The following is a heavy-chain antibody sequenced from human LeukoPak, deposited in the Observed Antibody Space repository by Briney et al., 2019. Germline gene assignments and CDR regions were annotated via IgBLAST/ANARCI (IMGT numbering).Heavy chain of an antibody. CDR3: ARDFTGYYDQ. CDR1: GFIFSPYW. J-gene: IGHJ4*02. Sequence: PGGSLRLSCAASGFIFSPYWVHWVRQAPGKGLVWVARINPDGSTTNYADSVKGRFTISRDNAKNTLYLQMNSLRAEDTAIYYCARDFTGYYDQWGQGTLVTVSS. D-gene: IGHD3-9*01. V-gene: IGHV3-74*01. CDR2: INPDGSTT.